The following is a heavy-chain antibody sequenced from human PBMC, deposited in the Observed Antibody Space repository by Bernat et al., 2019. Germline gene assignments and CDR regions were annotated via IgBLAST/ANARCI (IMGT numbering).Heavy chain of an antibody. CDR1: GGSISSYY. Sequence: QVQLQESGPGLVKPSETLSLTCTVSGGSISSYYWSWIRQPPGKGLEWIGYIYYSGGTNYNLSLKSRVTISVDTSKNQFSLKLSSVTAADTAVYYCARGYYGSSGYDYWGQGTLVTVSS. V-gene: IGHV4-59*01. J-gene: IGHJ4*02. CDR3: ARGYYGSSGYDY. D-gene: IGHD3-22*01. CDR2: IYYSGGT.